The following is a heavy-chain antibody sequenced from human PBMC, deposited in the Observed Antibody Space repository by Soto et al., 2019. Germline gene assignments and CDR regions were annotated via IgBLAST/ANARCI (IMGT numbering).Heavy chain of an antibody. V-gene: IGHV3-33*08. CDR1: EFTFRRYG. CDR2: IWAYGITK. Sequence: AGCLGLSCAASEFTFRRYGMHWIRQAPGKGLEWVAVIWAYGITKDYRDSVKGRFAISRDHSRNMLYLQMNSLRAEDTALYYCTTDAGSGPFEYWGHGTLVTVSS. CDR3: TTDAGSGPFEY. D-gene: IGHD3-10*01. J-gene: IGHJ4*01.